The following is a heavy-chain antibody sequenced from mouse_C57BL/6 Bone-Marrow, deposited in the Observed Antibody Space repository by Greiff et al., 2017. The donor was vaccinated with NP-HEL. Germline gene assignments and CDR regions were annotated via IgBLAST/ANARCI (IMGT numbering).Heavy chain of an antibody. Sequence: EVQLQQSGPELVKPGASVKISCKASGYTFTDYYMNWVTQSHGKSLEWIGDINPNNGGTSYNQKFKGKATLTVDKSSSTAYMELRSLTSEDSAVYYCAGIFDYWGQGTTLTVSS. CDR2: INPNNGGT. CDR1: GYTFTDYY. V-gene: IGHV1-26*01. CDR3: AGIFDY. J-gene: IGHJ2*01.